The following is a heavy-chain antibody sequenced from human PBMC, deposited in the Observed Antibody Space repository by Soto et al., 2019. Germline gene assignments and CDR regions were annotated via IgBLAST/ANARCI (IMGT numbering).Heavy chain of an antibody. J-gene: IGHJ4*02. CDR3: ASHASYYYGSGSPD. V-gene: IGHV3-48*01. Sequence: PGGSLRLSCAASGFTFSSYSMNWVRQAPGKGLEWVSYISSSSSTIYYADSVKGRFTISRDNAKNSLYLQMNSLRAEDTAVYYCASHASYYYGSGSPDWGQGTLVTVSS. CDR2: ISSSSSTI. D-gene: IGHD3-10*01. CDR1: GFTFSSYS.